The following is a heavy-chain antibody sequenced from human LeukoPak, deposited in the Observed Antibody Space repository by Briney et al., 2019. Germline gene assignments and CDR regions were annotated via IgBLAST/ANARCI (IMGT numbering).Heavy chain of an antibody. V-gene: IGHV4-59*08. Sequence: SETLSLTCTVSGGSIRNYYWSWIRQPPGKGLEWIGYIYYSGSANYKPSLKDRVTISVDTSKNQFSLNLRSVTAADTAVYCCARGTVTASMKAFDIWGQGTMVTVSS. J-gene: IGHJ3*02. CDR1: GGSIRNYY. D-gene: IGHD2-21*02. CDR2: IYYSGSA. CDR3: ARGTVTASMKAFDI.